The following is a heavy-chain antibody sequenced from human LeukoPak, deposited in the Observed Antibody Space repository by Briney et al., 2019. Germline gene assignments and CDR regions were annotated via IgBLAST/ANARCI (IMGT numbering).Heavy chain of an antibody. Sequence: SETLSLTCAVYGGSFSGYYWSWIRQPPGKGLEWIGEINHSGSTNYNPSLKSRVTISVDTSKNQFSLKLSSVTAADTAVYYYARGRSNYYGSGRYFDYWGQGTLVTVSS. V-gene: IGHV4-34*01. CDR2: INHSGST. CDR3: ARGRSNYYGSGRYFDY. J-gene: IGHJ4*02. CDR1: GGSFSGYY. D-gene: IGHD3-10*01.